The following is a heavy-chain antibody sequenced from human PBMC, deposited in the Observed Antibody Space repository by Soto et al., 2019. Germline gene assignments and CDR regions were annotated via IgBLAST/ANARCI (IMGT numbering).Heavy chain of an antibody. CDR3: TSLYYGH. CDR2: IKSKADGGTT. D-gene: IGHD4-17*01. CDR1: ELTFANAW. V-gene: IGHV3-15*01. J-gene: IGHJ4*02. Sequence: GGSLSRSCAASELTFANAWISWVRQAPGKGLEWFGRIKSKADGGTTDYAAPVKGRFTISRDESQNTLYLQMNSLKTEDTAVYYCTSLYYGHWGQGTLVTVSS.